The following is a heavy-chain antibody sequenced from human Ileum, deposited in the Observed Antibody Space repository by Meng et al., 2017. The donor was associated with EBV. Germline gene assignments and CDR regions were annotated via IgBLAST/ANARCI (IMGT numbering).Heavy chain of an antibody. CDR1: GGSVSSNDYH. Sequence: QVQLQESGPGLVKPSETLSLTCSVSGGSVSSNDYHWSWIRQPPGKGLEWIGCMYDSENAEYNPSLNSRVTISIDTTRNHFVLKLTSVTAADTAVYYCAYYFVGRGGPGSWGQGTLVTVSS. V-gene: IGHV4-61*03. J-gene: IGHJ5*02. CDR3: AYYFVGRGGPGS. D-gene: IGHD3-9*01. CDR2: MYDSENA.